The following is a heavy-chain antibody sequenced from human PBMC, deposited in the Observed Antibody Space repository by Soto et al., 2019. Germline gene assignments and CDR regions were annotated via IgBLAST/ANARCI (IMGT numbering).Heavy chain of an antibody. D-gene: IGHD6-13*01. CDR3: ARGRSAAGTGWFGP. J-gene: IGHJ5*02. CDR2: MNPNSGNT. CDR1: GYTFTSYD. Sequence: QVQLVQSGAEVKKPGASVKVSCKASGYTFTSYDINWVRQATGQGLEWMGWMNPNSGNTGYAQKFQGRVTMTRNTSISTAYLEPSTLSSEDTSVYYCARGRSAAGTGWFGPWGQGTLVTVSS. V-gene: IGHV1-8*01.